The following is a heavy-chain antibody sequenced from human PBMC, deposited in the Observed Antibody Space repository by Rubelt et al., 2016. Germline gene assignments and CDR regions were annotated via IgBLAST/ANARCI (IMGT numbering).Heavy chain of an antibody. Sequence: QVQLVQSGAEVKKPGASVKVSCKASGYTFTSYYMHWVRQAPGQGLEWMGIINPNSGGTNYAQKFLGRVTMTRDTSSSTAYMELSRLRSDDTAVYYCARVDTAMGLVDYWGQGTLVTVSS. D-gene: IGHD5-18*01. CDR3: ARVDTAMGLVDY. J-gene: IGHJ4*02. CDR1: GYTFTSYY. V-gene: IGHV1-2*02. CDR2: INPNSGGT.